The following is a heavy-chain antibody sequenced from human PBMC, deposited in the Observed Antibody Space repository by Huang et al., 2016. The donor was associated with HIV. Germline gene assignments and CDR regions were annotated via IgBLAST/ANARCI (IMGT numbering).Heavy chain of an antibody. Sequence: QVQLVESGGGVVQPGGSLRLSCAASRFPFSSFGMHWVRQDPGKGLEWGAFIRYDGNNYYYADSVKGRFTISRDNSKNTLYLQMNSLRADDTAVYYCAKDLTYTYGRHFDYWGQGTLVTVSS. J-gene: IGHJ4*02. V-gene: IGHV3-30*02. D-gene: IGHD5-18*01. CDR2: IRYDGNNY. CDR1: RFPFSSFG. CDR3: AKDLTYTYGRHFDY.